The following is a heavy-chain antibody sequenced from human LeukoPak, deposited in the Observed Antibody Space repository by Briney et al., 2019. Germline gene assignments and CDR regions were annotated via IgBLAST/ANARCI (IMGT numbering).Heavy chain of an antibody. Sequence: ASVKVSCKASGGTFSSYAISWVRQAPGQGLEWMGGIIPIFGTASYAQKFQGRVTITADESTSTAYMELSSLRSEDTAVYYCARAGGGYSYGYPFDYWGQGTLVTVSS. CDR1: GGTFSSYA. V-gene: IGHV1-69*13. J-gene: IGHJ4*02. CDR2: IIPIFGTA. CDR3: ARAGGGYSYGYPFDY. D-gene: IGHD5-18*01.